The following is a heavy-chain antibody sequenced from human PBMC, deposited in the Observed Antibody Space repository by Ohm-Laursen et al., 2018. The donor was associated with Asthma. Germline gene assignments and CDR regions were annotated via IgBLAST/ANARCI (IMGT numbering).Heavy chain of an antibody. V-gene: IGHV1-69*01. D-gene: IGHD2-15*01. J-gene: IGHJ4*02. CDR2: LNSVFGTS. CDR1: GGPFSTSV. CDR3: ARKAGSCIVSTCYSLDF. Sequence: SSVKVSCKSLGGPFSTSVFGCVRQAPGQGLEWLGGLNSVFGTSTYAQKFHDRFTITADEYTSTVNMTLSSLTSEDTAVYYCARKAGSCIVSTCYSLDFWGQGTLVTVSS.